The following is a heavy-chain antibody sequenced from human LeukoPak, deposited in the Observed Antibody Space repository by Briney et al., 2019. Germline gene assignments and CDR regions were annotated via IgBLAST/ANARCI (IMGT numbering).Heavy chain of an antibody. D-gene: IGHD6-19*01. CDR3: TRDRAYSSFDY. V-gene: IGHV3-9*01. CDR1: GFTFDDYA. CDR2: ISWNSGSI. J-gene: IGHJ4*02. Sequence: GGSLRLSCAASGFTFDDYAMLWVRQAPGKGLEWVSGISWNSGSIGYADSVKGRFTISRDNAKNSLYLQMNSLRPEDTAVYYCTRDRAYSSFDYWGQGALVTVSS.